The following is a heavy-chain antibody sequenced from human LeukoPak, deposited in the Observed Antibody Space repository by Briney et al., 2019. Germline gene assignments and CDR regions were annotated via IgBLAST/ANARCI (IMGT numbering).Heavy chain of an antibody. Sequence: QSGGSLRLSCAASGFTFSSYAMHWVRQAPGKGLEWVAVISYDGSNKYYADSVKGRFTISRDNSKNTLYLQMNSLRAEDTAVYYCARDNLLTYYYDSSGSHWGQGTLVTVSS. CDR2: ISYDGSNK. J-gene: IGHJ4*02. D-gene: IGHD3-22*01. V-gene: IGHV3-30-3*01. CDR3: ARDNLLTYYYDSSGSH. CDR1: GFTFSSYA.